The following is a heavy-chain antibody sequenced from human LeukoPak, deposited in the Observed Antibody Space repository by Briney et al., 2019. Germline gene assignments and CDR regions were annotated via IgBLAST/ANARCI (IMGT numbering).Heavy chain of an antibody. V-gene: IGHV4-39*07. CDR2: IHYGGTT. CDR3: ARGDGDLVVIPTDY. CDR1: GGSVSSSNYY. J-gene: IGHJ4*02. Sequence: SETLSLTCTVSGGSVSSSNYYWGWIRQPPGKGLEYIGTIHYGGTTYYNPSLKSRVPMSVDMSKNHFSLRLNSVTAADTAVYYCARGDGDLVVIPTDYWGQGTLVTVSS. D-gene: IGHD2-2*01.